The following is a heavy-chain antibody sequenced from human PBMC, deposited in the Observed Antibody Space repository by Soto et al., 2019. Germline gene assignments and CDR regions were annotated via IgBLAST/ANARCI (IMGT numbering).Heavy chain of an antibody. CDR3: TTGLAGYSSGWYYFDY. D-gene: IGHD6-19*01. V-gene: IGHV3-15*01. CDR1: GFTFSNAW. J-gene: IGHJ4*02. Sequence: GGSLRLSCAASGFTFSNAWMSWVRQAPGKGLEWVGRIKSKTDGGTTDYAAPVKGRFTISRDDSKNTLYLQMNSLKTEDTAVYYCTTGLAGYSSGWYYFDYWGQGTLVTVSS. CDR2: IKSKTDGGTT.